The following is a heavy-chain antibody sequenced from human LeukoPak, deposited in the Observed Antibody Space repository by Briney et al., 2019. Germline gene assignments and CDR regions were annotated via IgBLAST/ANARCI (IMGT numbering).Heavy chain of an antibody. CDR1: GYTFTGYY. CDR2: INPNSGGA. J-gene: IGHJ4*02. Sequence: ASVKVSCKASGYTFTGYYMHWVRQAPGQGLEWMGWINPNSGGANYAQKFQGRVTMTRDTSISTAYMELSRLRSDDTAVYYCARSLTIFGVVTPPGYWGQGTLVTVSS. CDR3: ARSLTIFGVVTPPGY. V-gene: IGHV1-2*02. D-gene: IGHD3-3*01.